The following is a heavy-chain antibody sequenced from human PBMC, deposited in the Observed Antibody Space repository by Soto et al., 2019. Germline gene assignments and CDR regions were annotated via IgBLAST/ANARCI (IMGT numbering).Heavy chain of an antibody. CDR3: ARVFCRGDCYSPLDY. J-gene: IGHJ4*02. V-gene: IGHV3-21*01. CDR2: VSSSDKYI. CDR1: GFTFSNFG. D-gene: IGHD2-21*02. Sequence: PGGSLRLSCVASGFTFSNFGLNWVRQAPGKGLEWVSSVSSSDKYIYDADSVKGRFTISRANAKNSLSLQMNSLRADDTAVYYCARVFCRGDCYSPLDYWGQGTLVTVSS.